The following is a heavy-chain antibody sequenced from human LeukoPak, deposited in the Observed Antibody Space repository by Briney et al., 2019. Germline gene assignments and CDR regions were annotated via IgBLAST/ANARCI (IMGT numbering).Heavy chain of an antibody. J-gene: IGHJ4*02. CDR1: GYTLTELS. CDR2: FDPEDGET. CDR3: AVTMVRGVIGY. Sequence: GASVKVSCKVSGYTLTELSMHWVRQAPGKGLEWMGGFDPEDGETIYAQKFQGRVTMTRDTSTSTVYMELSSLRSEDTAVYYCAVTMVRGVIGYWGQGTLVTVSS. V-gene: IGHV1-24*01. D-gene: IGHD3-10*01.